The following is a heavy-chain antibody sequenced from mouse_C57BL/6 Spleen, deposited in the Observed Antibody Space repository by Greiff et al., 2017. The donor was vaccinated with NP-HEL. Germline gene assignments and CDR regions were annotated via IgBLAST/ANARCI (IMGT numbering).Heavy chain of an antibody. Sequence: QVQLQQPGAELVRPGTSVKLSCKASGYTFTSYWMHWVKQRPGQGLEWIGVIDPSDSYTNYNQKFKGKATLTVDTSPSTAYMQLSSLTSEDSAVYYCARRDYYGSSFLFDYWGQGTTLTVSS. CDR3: ARRDYYGSSFLFDY. V-gene: IGHV1-59*01. D-gene: IGHD1-1*01. J-gene: IGHJ2*01. CDR2: IDPSDSYT. CDR1: GYTFTSYW.